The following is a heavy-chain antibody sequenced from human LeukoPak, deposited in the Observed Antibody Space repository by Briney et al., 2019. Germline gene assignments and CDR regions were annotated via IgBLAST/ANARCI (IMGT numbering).Heavy chain of an antibody. V-gene: IGHV1-2*02. CDR3: ARAEPSTGGNGP. CDR1: GYTFTGYY. CDR2: INPNSGGT. J-gene: IGHJ5*02. Sequence: ASVKGSCKASGYTFTGYYMHWVRQAPGQGLEWMGWINPNSGGTNYAQKFQGRVTMTRDTSISTAYMELSRLRSDDTAVYYCARAEPSTGGNGPWGQGTLVTVSS. D-gene: IGHD1-1*01.